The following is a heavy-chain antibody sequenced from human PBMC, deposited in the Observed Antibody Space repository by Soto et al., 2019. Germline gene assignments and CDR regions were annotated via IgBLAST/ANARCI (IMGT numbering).Heavy chain of an antibody. V-gene: IGHV3-23*01. Sequence: PGGSLRLSCAASGFTFSKYAMTWARQAPGKGLEWVSAISYNGGGTYYVDSVKGRFTVSRDNSKNTLYLQMHSLRAEDTAVYYCARGRGAAADYFDFWGQGTLVTVSS. CDR3: ARGRGAAADYFDF. J-gene: IGHJ4*02. CDR2: ISYNGGGT. CDR1: GFTFSKYA. D-gene: IGHD6-13*01.